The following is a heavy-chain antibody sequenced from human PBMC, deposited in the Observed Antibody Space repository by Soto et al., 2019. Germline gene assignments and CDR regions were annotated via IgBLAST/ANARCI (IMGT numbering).Heavy chain of an antibody. CDR2: ITDTGGDA. V-gene: IGHV3-23*01. D-gene: IGHD3-10*01. J-gene: IGHJ4*02. Sequence: GGSLRLSCVASGLTFGSRAMSWVRQSPGEGLEWVSTITDTGGDAKYADSVRGRFAISRDNSKNTLYLQMSTLRAEDSAIYFCVGGSKDSYPGSRIFDFWGRGTLVTVSS. CDR1: GLTFGSRA. CDR3: VGGSKDSYPGSRIFDF.